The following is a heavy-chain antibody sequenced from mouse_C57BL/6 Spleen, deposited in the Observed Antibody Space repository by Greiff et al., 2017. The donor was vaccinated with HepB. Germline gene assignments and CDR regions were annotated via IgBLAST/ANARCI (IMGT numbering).Heavy chain of an antibody. CDR1: GFTFSDYY. D-gene: IGHD1-1*01. J-gene: IGHJ2*01. Sequence: EVQVVESEGGLVQPGSSMKLSCTASGFTFSDYYMAWVRQVPEKGLEWVANINYDGSSTYYLDSLKSRFIISRDNAKNILYLQMSSLKSEDTATYYCARADTVVAPFDYWGQGTTLTVSS. CDR2: INYDGSST. V-gene: IGHV5-16*01. CDR3: ARADTVVAPFDY.